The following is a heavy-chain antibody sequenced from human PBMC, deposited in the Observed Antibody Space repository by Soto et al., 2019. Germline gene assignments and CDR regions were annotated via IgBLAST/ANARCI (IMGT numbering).Heavy chain of an antibody. V-gene: IGHV3-48*01. CDR2: ISSSSSTI. Sequence: GGSLRLSCAASGFTFSSYSINWVRQAPGKGLEGVLYISSSSSTIYYADSVKGRFTISRDNAKNSLYLQMNSLRAEDTAVYYCAGGYRRMDVWGKGTTVTVSS. J-gene: IGHJ6*03. CDR3: AGGYRRMDV. D-gene: IGHD3-22*01. CDR1: GFTFSSYS.